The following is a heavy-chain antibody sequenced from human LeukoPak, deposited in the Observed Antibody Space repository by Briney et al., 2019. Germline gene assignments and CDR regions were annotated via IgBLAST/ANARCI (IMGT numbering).Heavy chain of an antibody. Sequence: GGSLRLSCAASGFTFNTYWMHWVRQAPGKGLVWVSRINSDGSSTAYADSVKGRFTISKDNAKNTLYLQMNSLRVEDTAVYYCVRETFIAMVGSHALDIWGQGTMVTVSS. D-gene: IGHD6-19*01. J-gene: IGHJ3*02. V-gene: IGHV3-74*03. CDR3: VRETFIAMVGSHALDI. CDR1: GFTFNTYW. CDR2: INSDGSST.